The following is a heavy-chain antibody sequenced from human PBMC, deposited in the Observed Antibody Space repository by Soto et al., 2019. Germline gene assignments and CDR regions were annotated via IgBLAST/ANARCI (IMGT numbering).Heavy chain of an antibody. CDR2: INAGNGNT. J-gene: IGHJ5*02. Sequence: ASVKVSCKASGYTFTSYAMHWVRQAPGQRLEWMGWINAGNGNTKYSQKFQGRVTITRDTSASTAYMELSSLRSEDTAVYYCARRMPITMIVVAHNWFDPWGQGTLVTVS. D-gene: IGHD3-22*01. CDR1: GYTFTSYA. CDR3: ARRMPITMIVVAHNWFDP. V-gene: IGHV1-3*01.